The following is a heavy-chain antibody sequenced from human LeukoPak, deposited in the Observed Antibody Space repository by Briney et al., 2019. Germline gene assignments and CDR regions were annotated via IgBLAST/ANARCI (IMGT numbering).Heavy chain of an antibody. CDR1: GGSFSGYY. V-gene: IGHV4-34*01. J-gene: IGHJ5*02. Sequence: SETLSLTCAVYGGSFSGYYWSWFRQPPGKGLEWIGEINHSGSTNYNPSLKSRVTISVDTSKNQFSLKLSSVTAADTAVYYCARPGEDDYSNFANWFDPWGQGTLITVSS. D-gene: IGHD4-11*01. CDR2: INHSGST. CDR3: ARPGEDDYSNFANWFDP.